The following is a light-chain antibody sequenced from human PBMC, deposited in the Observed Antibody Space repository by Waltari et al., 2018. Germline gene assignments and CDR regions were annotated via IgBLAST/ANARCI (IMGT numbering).Light chain of an antibody. CDR3: QQYYSTPFT. Sequence: DIGMTQSPASPAVSLGERATINCKSSQSVLYSSNNKSYLAWYQQKPGQPPRLLIYWASTRASGVPDRFSGSGSGTDFTLTISSLQAEDVAVYYCQQYYSTPFTFGPGTKVDIK. CDR1: QSVLYSSNNKSY. CDR2: WAS. V-gene: IGKV4-1*01. J-gene: IGKJ3*01.